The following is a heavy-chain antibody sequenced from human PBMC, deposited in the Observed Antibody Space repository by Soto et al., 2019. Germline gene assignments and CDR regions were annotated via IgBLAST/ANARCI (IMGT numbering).Heavy chain of an antibody. CDR3: ARVGWELPTYGMDV. J-gene: IGHJ6*02. CDR1: GGSISSYY. V-gene: IGHV4-59*01. Sequence: QVQLQESGPGLVKPSETLSLTCTVSGGSISSYYWSWIRQSPGKGLEWIGYIYYSGSTNSNPSLKSRVNISVDTSKNQFSLKLSSVTAADTAVYYCARVGWELPTYGMDVWGQGTTVTVSS. D-gene: IGHD1-26*01. CDR2: IYYSGST.